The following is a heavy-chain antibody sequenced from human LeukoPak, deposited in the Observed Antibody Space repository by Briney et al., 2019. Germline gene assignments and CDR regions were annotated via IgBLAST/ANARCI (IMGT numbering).Heavy chain of an antibody. D-gene: IGHD6-13*01. Sequence: GRSLRLSCAASGFTFGDYAMHRVRQAPGKGLEWVSGISWNSGSIGYADSVKGRFTISRDNAKNSLYLQMNSLRAEDTAVYYCARDPLSSSSFDLWGQGTLVTVSS. V-gene: IGHV3-9*01. J-gene: IGHJ4*02. CDR2: ISWNSGSI. CDR3: ARDPLSSSSFDL. CDR1: GFTFGDYA.